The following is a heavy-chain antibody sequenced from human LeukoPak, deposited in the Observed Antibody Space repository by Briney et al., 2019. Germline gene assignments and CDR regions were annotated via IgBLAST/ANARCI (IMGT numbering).Heavy chain of an antibody. Sequence: SETLSLTCTVSLDSTTSNFWSWVRQPPGKGLEWIGEIHRSGSPNYNPSLQSRVTISIDRSRNQIALELSSVTAADTAVYYCARDCGGGSCYGPYDAFDIWGQGTMVTVSS. CDR3: ARDCGGGSCYGPYDAFDI. CDR1: LDSTTSNF. J-gene: IGHJ3*02. D-gene: IGHD2-15*01. V-gene: IGHV4-4*02. CDR2: IHRSGSP.